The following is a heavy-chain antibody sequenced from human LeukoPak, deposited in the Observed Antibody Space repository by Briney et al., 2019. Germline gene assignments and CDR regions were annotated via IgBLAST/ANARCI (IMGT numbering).Heavy chain of an antibody. D-gene: IGHD3-9*01. CDR1: GGTFSSYA. Sequence: SVKVSCKASGGTFSSYAISWVRQAPGQGLEWMGGITPIFGTANYAQKFQGRVTITADESTSTAYMELSSLRSEDTAVYYCARESRVLTGYYAYYFDYWGQETLVTVSS. CDR2: ITPIFGTA. V-gene: IGHV1-69*13. J-gene: IGHJ4*02. CDR3: ARESRVLTGYYAYYFDY.